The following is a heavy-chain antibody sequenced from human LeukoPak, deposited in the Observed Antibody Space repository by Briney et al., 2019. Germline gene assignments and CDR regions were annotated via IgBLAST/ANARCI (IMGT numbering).Heavy chain of an antibody. CDR2: IRSKAHSYAT. CDR1: GFSFSGSA. D-gene: IGHD6-13*01. J-gene: IGHJ5*02. CDR3: TRQPPSGSGYSAWFDP. V-gene: IGHV3-73*01. Sequence: GGSLRLSCEASGFSFSGSAMEWVRQASGKGLEWVGRIRSKAHSYATEYAASVKGRFTISRDDSKNTAYLQMNSLQKEDTAVYYCTRQPPSGSGYSAWFDPWGQGTLVTVSS.